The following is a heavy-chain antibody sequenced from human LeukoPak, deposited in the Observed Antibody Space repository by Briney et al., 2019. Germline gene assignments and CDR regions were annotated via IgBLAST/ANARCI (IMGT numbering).Heavy chain of an antibody. CDR2: ISAYNGNT. CDR3: ARVHRYNPYYFDY. V-gene: IGHV1-18*01. D-gene: IGHD5-24*01. CDR1: GYTFTSYG. Sequence: ASVKVSCKASGYTFTSYGINWVRQAPGQGLEWMGWISAYNGNTNYAQSLQGRVTMTTDTSTSTAYMELRSRRSDDTAVYYCARVHRYNPYYFDYWGQGTLVTVSS. J-gene: IGHJ4*02.